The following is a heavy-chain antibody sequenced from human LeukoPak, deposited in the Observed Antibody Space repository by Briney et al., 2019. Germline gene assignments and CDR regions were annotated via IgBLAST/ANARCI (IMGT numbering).Heavy chain of an antibody. CDR2: ISVSDDST. V-gene: IGHV3-23*01. Sequence: GGSLGLSCAASGFTSSDYTMNWVRQAPGKGLEWVSGISVSDDSTYYADPVKGRFTMSRDNSNNMLYLQMNSLRAEDTAVYYCAKDRFCSSTNCPYDQWGQGTLVTVSS. J-gene: IGHJ5*02. D-gene: IGHD2-2*01. CDR3: AKDRFCSSTNCPYDQ. CDR1: GFTSSDYT.